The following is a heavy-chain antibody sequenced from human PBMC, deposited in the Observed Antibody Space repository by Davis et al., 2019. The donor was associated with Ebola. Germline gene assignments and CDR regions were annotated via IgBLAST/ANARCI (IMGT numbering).Heavy chain of an antibody. J-gene: IGHJ4*02. CDR1: GFTFSSYA. V-gene: IGHV3-30-3*01. D-gene: IGHD5-18*01. CDR2: ISYDGSNK. CDR3: ARDGDTAMGRVFDY. Sequence: GGSLRLSCAASGFTFSSYAMHWVRQAPGKGLEWVAVISYDGSNKYYADSVKGRFTISRDNSKNTLYLQMNSLRAEDTAVYYCARDGDTAMGRVFDYWGQGTLVTVSS.